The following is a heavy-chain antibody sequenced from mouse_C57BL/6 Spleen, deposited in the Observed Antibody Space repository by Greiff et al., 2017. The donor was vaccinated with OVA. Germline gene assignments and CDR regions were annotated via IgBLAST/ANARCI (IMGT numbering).Heavy chain of an antibody. J-gene: IGHJ3*01. Sequence: QVQLKESGAELVKPGASVKISCKASGYAFSSYWMNWVKQRPGKGLEWIGQIYPGDGDTNYNGKFKGKATLTADKSSSTAYMQLSSLTSEDSAVYFCARLTDAWFAYWGQGTLVTVSA. D-gene: IGHD4-1*01. CDR2: IYPGDGDT. CDR1: GYAFSSYW. V-gene: IGHV1-80*01. CDR3: ARLTDAWFAY.